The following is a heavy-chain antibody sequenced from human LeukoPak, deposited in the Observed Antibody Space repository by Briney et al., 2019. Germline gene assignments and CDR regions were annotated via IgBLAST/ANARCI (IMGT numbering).Heavy chain of an antibody. CDR1: GFTFDDSV. V-gene: IGHV3-23*01. D-gene: IGHD2-8*02. CDR2: IFPSGGEI. Sequence: PGGSLRLSCAASGFTFDDSVMSWVRQAPGKGLEWVSSIFPSGGEIHYADSVRGRFTISRDNSKSTLSLQMNSLRAEDTAIYYCATYRQVLLPFESWGQGTLVTVSS. CDR3: ATYRQVLLPFES. J-gene: IGHJ4*02.